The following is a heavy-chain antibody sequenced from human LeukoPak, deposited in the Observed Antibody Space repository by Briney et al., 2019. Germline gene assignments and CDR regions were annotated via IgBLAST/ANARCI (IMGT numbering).Heavy chain of an antibody. J-gene: IGHJ6*02. CDR1: GGSISSSSYY. Sequence: SETLSLTCTVSGGSISSSSYYWGWIRQPPGKGLEWIGSTYYSGSTNYNPSLKSRVTISVDTSKNQFSLKLSSVTAADTAVYYCARGRARTYYYYYGMDVWGQGTTVTVSS. D-gene: IGHD4/OR15-4a*01. CDR2: TYYSGST. V-gene: IGHV4-39*07. CDR3: ARGRARTYYYYYGMDV.